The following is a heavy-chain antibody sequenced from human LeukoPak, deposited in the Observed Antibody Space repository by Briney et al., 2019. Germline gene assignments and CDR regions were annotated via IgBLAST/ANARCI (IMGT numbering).Heavy chain of an antibody. J-gene: IGHJ4*02. CDR1: GGSISTYY. CDR2: IYYSGTA. D-gene: IGHD1-1*01. CDR3: ARGTTGSFDY. V-gene: IGHV4-59*12. Sequence: SETLSLTCTVSGGSISTYYWSWIRQPPGRGLEWIGYIYYSGTANYNLSLKSRVTISVDTSKNQFSLQLSSVTAADTAVYYCARGTTGSFDYWGQGTLVTVSS.